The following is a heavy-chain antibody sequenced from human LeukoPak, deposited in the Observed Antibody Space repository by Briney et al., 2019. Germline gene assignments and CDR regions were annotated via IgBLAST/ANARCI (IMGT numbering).Heavy chain of an antibody. V-gene: IGHV1-2*02. CDR1: GYTFTGYY. Sequence: ASVKVSCKASGYTFTGYYMHWVRQAPGQGLEWMGWINANSGGTNYAQKFQGRVTMTRDTSISTAYMELSRLRSDDTAVYYCARSKYSSSWSTPYYMDVWGKGTTVTVSS. J-gene: IGHJ6*03. CDR2: INANSGGT. CDR3: ARSKYSSSWSTPYYMDV. D-gene: IGHD6-13*01.